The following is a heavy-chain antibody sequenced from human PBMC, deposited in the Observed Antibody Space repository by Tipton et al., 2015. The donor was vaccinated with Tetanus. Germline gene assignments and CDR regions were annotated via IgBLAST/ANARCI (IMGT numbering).Heavy chain of an antibody. J-gene: IGHJ4*02. V-gene: IGHV4-39*01. CDR1: GGSIRGGTFY. Sequence: TLSLTCTVSGGSIRGGTFYWGWIRQPPGKGLGWIGRIYESGDTYYIPSLKSRVTIPVDTSKNQFSLNLNTMAAADTGVYYCARHQSGYFTPFDYWGQGNLGTVSS. CDR3: ARHQSGYFTPFDY. CDR2: IYESGDT. D-gene: IGHD3-3*01.